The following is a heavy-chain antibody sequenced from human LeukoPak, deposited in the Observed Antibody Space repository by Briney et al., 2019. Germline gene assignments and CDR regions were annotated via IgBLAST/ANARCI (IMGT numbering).Heavy chain of an antibody. Sequence: GGSLRLSCAASGFTFSDYYMSWIRQAPGEGLEWVSYISSSGSTIYYADSVKGRFTISRDNAKNSLYLQMNSLRAEDTAVYYCARETTMVRGVIITFEDYWGQGTLVTVSS. J-gene: IGHJ4*02. CDR1: GFTFSDYY. V-gene: IGHV3-11*01. CDR2: ISSSGSTI. CDR3: ARETTMVRGVIITFEDY. D-gene: IGHD3-10*01.